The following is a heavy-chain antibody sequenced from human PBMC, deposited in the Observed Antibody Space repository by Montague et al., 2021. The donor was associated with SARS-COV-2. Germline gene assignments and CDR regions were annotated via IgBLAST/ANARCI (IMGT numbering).Heavy chain of an antibody. V-gene: IGHV4-34*01. CDR2: INHSGST. D-gene: IGHD3-9*01. CDR1: GGSFSVYY. CDR3: ARMRFFDWPPHYYMDV. Sequence: SETLSLTCAVYGGSFSVYYWSWIRQPPGKGLEWIGEINHSGSTNYNPSLKSRVTISVDTSKNQVSLKLSSVTAADTAVYYCARMRFFDWPPHYYMDVWGKGTMVTVSS. J-gene: IGHJ6*03.